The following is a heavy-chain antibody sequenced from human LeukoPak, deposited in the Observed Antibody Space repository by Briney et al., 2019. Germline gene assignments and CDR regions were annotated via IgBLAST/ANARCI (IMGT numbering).Heavy chain of an antibody. CDR1: GFTFSSYA. CDR3: AKVKPYWYFDL. CDR2: LSGSGDST. Sequence: PGGPLRLSCAASGFTFSSYAMSWVRQAPGKGLEWVSSLSGSGDSTYYADSVKGRFTISRDNSKNTLHLQMNSLRAEDTAVYYCAKVKPYWYFDLWGRGTLVTVSS. J-gene: IGHJ2*01. V-gene: IGHV3-23*01.